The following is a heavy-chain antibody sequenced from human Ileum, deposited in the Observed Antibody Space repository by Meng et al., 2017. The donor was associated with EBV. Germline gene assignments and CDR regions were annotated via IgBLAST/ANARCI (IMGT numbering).Heavy chain of an antibody. Sequence: QLQLTESGPGLGKPSETLSLTCTVSGGSISSSSYYWAWIRQPPGEGLEWIGSVVYSGTTYYTSSLKSRVSISVDTSKNQFSLKLSSVTAADTAVYYCARHHHSPTFDYWGQGTLVTVSS. D-gene: IGHD1-14*01. CDR3: ARHHHSPTFDY. CDR1: GGSISSSSYY. J-gene: IGHJ4*02. CDR2: VVYSGTT. V-gene: IGHV4-39*01.